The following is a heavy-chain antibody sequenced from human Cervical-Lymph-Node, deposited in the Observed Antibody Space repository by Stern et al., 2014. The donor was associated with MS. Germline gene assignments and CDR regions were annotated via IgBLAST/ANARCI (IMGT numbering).Heavy chain of an antibody. CDR3: VKDASGLPHAFDM. CDR1: GFRFDNYA. CDR2: FSWNSGRI. Sequence: EVQLVQSGGGLVQPGRSLRLSCAASGFRFDNYAMHWVRQDPGKGLEWVSSFSWNSGRIGYADSVKGRFTISRDNAQNSVYLQMNSLSTEDTALYYCVKDASGLPHAFDMWGQGTMVTVSS. V-gene: IGHV3-9*01. D-gene: IGHD6-19*01. J-gene: IGHJ3*02.